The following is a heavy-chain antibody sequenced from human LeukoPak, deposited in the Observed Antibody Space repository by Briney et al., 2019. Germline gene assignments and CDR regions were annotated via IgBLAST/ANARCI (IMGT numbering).Heavy chain of an antibody. V-gene: IGHV3-21*04. Sequence: GESLRLSCAASGFTFSSYSMNWVRQAPGKGLEWVSSISSSSSYIYYADSVKGRFTISRDNSKSTLSLQMNSLRAEDTAVYYCAKRGAEVGETVATRDYWGQGTLLTVSS. CDR1: GFTFSSYS. CDR2: ISSSSSYI. D-gene: IGHD1-26*01. CDR3: AKRGAEVGETVATRDY. J-gene: IGHJ4*02.